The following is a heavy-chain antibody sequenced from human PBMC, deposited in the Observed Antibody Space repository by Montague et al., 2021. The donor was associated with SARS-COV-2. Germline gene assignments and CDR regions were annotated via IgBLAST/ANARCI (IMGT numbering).Heavy chain of an antibody. J-gene: IGHJ4*02. CDR2: IYYSGST. CDR1: GGSISSNY. D-gene: IGHD3-10*01. V-gene: IGHV4-59*01. Sequence: SETLSLTCTVSGGSISSNYWNWIRQPPGRGLEWIGYIYYSGSTNNNPSLESRVTISADTSKNHFSLKLRSVTAAVTAVYYCAREISGPDYFDYWGQGTLVTVSS. CDR3: AREISGPDYFDY.